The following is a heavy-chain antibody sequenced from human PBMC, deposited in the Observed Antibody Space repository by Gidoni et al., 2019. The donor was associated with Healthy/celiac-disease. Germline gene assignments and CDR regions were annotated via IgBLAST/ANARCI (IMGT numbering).Heavy chain of an antibody. CDR1: GYTFTGYY. V-gene: IGHV1-2*02. CDR2: INPNSGGT. D-gene: IGHD2-15*01. Sequence: QVQLVQSGAEVKKPGASVKVSCKASGYTFTGYYMYWVRQAPGQGLEWMGWINPNSGGTNYAQKFQGRVTMTRDTSISTAYMELSRLRSDDTAVYYCARDIVVVVAAEFGMDVWGKGTTVTVSS. CDR3: ARDIVVVVAAEFGMDV. J-gene: IGHJ6*04.